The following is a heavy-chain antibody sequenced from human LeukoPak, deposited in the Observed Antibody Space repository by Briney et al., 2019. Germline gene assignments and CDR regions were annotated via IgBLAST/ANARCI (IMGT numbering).Heavy chain of an antibody. CDR2: IYYSGST. D-gene: IGHD3-10*01. CDR3: VGSNVLLWFGDNWFDP. J-gene: IGHJ5*02. V-gene: IGHV4-34*01. CDR1: GGSFSGYY. Sequence: SETLSLTCAVYGGSFSGYYWSWIRQPPGKGLEWIGSIYYSGSTYYNPSLKSRVTISVDTSKNQFSLKLSSVTAADTAVYYCVGSNVLLWFGDNWFDPWGQGTLVTVSS.